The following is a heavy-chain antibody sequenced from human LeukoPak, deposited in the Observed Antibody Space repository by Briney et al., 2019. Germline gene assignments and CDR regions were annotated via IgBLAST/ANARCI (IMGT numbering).Heavy chain of an antibody. Sequence: PGGSLRLSCTASGFTFGDYAMTWVRQAPGKGLEWVGFITSKAYGGTTEYAASVKGRFTISRDDSKSIAYLQVNSLKTEDTAVYYCTGMIYCSGGSCSFDYWGQGTLVTVSS. V-gene: IGHV3-49*04. J-gene: IGHJ4*02. CDR2: ITSKAYGGTT. D-gene: IGHD2-15*01. CDR1: GFTFGDYA. CDR3: TGMIYCSGGSCSFDY.